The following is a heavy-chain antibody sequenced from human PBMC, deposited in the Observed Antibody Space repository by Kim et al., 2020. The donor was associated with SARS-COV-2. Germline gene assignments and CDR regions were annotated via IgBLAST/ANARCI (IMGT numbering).Heavy chain of an antibody. Sequence: GGSLRLSCAASGFAFTHAWMTWVRQAPGQGLEWIGRLRSNTGSGTTEYAAPVKGRFSMSRDDSTNTLFLQMNSLKTEDTGVYYCATGNGDYTRFEYWGPGTLVTVSS. CDR2: LRSNTGSGTT. J-gene: IGHJ4*02. CDR3: ATGNGDYTRFEY. V-gene: IGHV3-15*05. D-gene: IGHD4-17*01. CDR1: GFAFTHAW.